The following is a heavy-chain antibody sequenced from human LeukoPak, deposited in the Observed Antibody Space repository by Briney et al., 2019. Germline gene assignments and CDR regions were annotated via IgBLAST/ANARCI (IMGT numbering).Heavy chain of an antibody. Sequence: PGGSLRLSCAASGFTFSSYSMNWVRQAPGKGLEWVSYISSSSSTIYYADSVKGRFTISRDNAKNSLYPQMNSLRAEDTAVYYSARVAEYCSGGSCLFDYWGQGTLVTVSS. D-gene: IGHD2-15*01. V-gene: IGHV3-48*01. J-gene: IGHJ4*02. CDR3: ARVAEYCSGGSCLFDY. CDR1: GFTFSSYS. CDR2: ISSSSSTI.